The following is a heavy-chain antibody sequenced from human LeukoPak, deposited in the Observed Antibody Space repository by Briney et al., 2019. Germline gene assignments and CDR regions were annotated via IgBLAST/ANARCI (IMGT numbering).Heavy chain of an antibody. CDR3: ARSGPVLRYFDWLLRPNAFDY. V-gene: IGHV4-34*01. CDR1: GGSFSGYY. CDR2: INHSGST. Sequence: GSLSLTCAVYGGSFSGYYWSWIRQPPGKGLEWIGEINHSGSTNYNPSPKSRVTISVDTSKNQFSLKLSSVTAADTAVYYCARSGPVLRYFDWLLRPNAFDYWGQGTLVTVSS. J-gene: IGHJ4*02. D-gene: IGHD3-9*01.